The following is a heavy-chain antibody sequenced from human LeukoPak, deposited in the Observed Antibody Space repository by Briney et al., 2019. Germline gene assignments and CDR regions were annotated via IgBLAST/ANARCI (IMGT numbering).Heavy chain of an antibody. J-gene: IGHJ5*02. V-gene: IGHV4-30-4*01. CDR1: GGSISSGDYY. CDR3: ARPYYYDSRIDP. Sequence: SETLSLTCTVSGGSISSGDYYWSWIRQPPGKGLEWIGHTYYSGSTYYNPSLKSRATISVDTSKNQLSLKLTSVTAADTAVYYCARPYYYDSRIDPWGQGTLVTVSS. D-gene: IGHD3-22*01. CDR2: TYYSGST.